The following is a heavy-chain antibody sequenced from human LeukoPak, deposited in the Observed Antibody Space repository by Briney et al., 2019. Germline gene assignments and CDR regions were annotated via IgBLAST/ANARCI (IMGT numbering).Heavy chain of an antibody. D-gene: IGHD5-18*01. Sequence: GSLRLSFAASGCTFISYSMNWVGQPAGRGVEGVSYISSSSSTIYYADSVKGRFTISRDNTKKSLYLHMNSIREEDTAVYYCARDRVPKYSYGDNF. J-gene: IGHJ4*01. CDR2: ISSSSSTI. V-gene: IGHV3-48*02. CDR3: ARDRVPKYSYGDNF. CDR1: GCTFISYS.